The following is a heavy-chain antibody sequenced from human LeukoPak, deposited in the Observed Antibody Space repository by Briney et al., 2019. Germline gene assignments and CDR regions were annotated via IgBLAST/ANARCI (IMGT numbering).Heavy chain of an antibody. CDR1: GFIFSNYG. Sequence: GGSLRLSCAAPGFIFSNYGMHWVRQAPGKGLEWVAVIWYDGSNKYYADSVKGRFTISRDNSKNTLYLQMNSLRAEDTAVYYCALTKYYFDSNGYYSFDYWGQGTLVTVSS. V-gene: IGHV3-33*01. CDR3: ALTKYYFDSNGYYSFDY. D-gene: IGHD3-22*01. J-gene: IGHJ4*02. CDR2: IWYDGSNK.